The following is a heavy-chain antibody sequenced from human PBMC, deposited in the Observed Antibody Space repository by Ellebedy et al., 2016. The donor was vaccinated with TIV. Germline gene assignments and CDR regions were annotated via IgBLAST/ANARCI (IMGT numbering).Heavy chain of an antibody. D-gene: IGHD6-19*01. Sequence: GESLKISCAASGFTVTTNYMNWVRQAPGKGLEWVSVIFSAADGGESHYAGSVKGRFTISSDSSKTTLYLQMNSLRAEDTAVYYCARDLDKSSGWYGGAAYWGQGTLVTVSS. CDR3: ARDLDKSSGWYGGAAY. V-gene: IGHV3-53*01. CDR2: IFSAADGGES. CDR1: GFTVTTNY. J-gene: IGHJ4*02.